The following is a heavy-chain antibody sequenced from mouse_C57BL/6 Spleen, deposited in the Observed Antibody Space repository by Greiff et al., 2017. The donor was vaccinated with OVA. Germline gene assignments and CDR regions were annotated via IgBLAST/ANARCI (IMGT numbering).Heavy chain of an antibody. Sequence: EVQLQQSGPELVKPGASVKISCKASGYTFTDYYMNWVKQSHGKSLEWIGDINPNNGGTSYNQKFKGKATLTVDKSSSTAYMELRSLTSEDSAVYYCAIYSKGGYYAMDYWGQGTSVTVSS. CDR2: INPNNGGT. CDR3: AIYSKGGYYAMDY. D-gene: IGHD2-5*01. V-gene: IGHV1-26*01. J-gene: IGHJ4*01. CDR1: GYTFTDYY.